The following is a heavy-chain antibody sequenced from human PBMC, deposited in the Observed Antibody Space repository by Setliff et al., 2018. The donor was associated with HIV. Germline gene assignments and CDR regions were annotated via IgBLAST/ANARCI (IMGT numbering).Heavy chain of an antibody. J-gene: IGHJ4*02. CDR2: INVDGSSI. D-gene: IGHD6-6*01. CDR1: GLNFIDAW. Sequence: GGSLRLSCTVSGLNFIDAWMSWVRQAPGKGLEWVGRINVDGSSISYADSVKGRFTISRDNAKNTLFLQMNSLRAEDTAVYYCARLPQDVRSSIDFWGQGTLVTVSS. V-gene: IGHV3-74*01. CDR3: ARLPQDVRSSIDF.